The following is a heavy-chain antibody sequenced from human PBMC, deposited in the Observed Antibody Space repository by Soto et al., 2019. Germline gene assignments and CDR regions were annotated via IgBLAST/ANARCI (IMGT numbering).Heavy chain of an antibody. J-gene: IGHJ4*02. D-gene: IGHD6-6*01. CDR2: ISGGGGAT. V-gene: IGHV3-23*01. Sequence: GGSLRLSCTGSGFTFSSYAMSWVRQAPGRGLEWVSAISGGGGATYYADSVKGRFTISRDNSQNTVYLQMNGLRAEDTALYYCAKWMEGSSHHFAYWCQGLMVSASS. CDR3: AKWMEGSSHHFAY. CDR1: GFTFSSYA.